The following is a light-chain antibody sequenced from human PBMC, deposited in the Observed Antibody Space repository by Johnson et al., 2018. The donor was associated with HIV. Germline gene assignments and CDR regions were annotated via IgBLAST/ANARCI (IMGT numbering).Light chain of an antibody. J-gene: IGLJ1*01. CDR2: DNN. CDR3: GTWDSSLSVYV. V-gene: IGLV1-51*01. Sequence: QSVLTQPPSVSADPGQKVTISCSGSSSNIGNNYVSWYQQLPGTAPKLLIYDNNKRPSGIPDRFSGSKSGTSATLGITGLPTGDEADYYCGTWDSSLSVYVFGTGTKVTVL. CDR1: SSNIGNNY.